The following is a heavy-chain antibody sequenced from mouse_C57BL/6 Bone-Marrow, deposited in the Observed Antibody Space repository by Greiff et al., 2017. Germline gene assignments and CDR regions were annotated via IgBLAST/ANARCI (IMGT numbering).Heavy chain of an antibody. CDR2: IYPGSGST. J-gene: IGHJ3*01. Sequence: QVQLKQPGAELVKPGASVKMSCKASGYTFTSYWITWVKQRPGQGLEWIGDIYPGSGSTNYNEKFKSKATLTVDTSSSTAYMQLSSLTSEDSAVYYCARWDYYGSSPPFAYWGQGTLVTVSA. CDR1: GYTFTSYW. V-gene: IGHV1-55*01. CDR3: ARWDYYGSSPPFAY. D-gene: IGHD1-1*01.